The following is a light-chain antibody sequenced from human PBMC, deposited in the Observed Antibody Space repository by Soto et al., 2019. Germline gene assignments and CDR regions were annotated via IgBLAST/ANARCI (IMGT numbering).Light chain of an antibody. Sequence: DIRLTQSPSTLSASVGDRVTITCRASPSISDRLAWSQQKSGKAPRLLIYRASSLENGVPSRFSGSGSGTEFTLTINTLQPDDFATYYCQQYDVYSAITIGQETKLDI. CDR2: RAS. V-gene: IGKV1-5*03. CDR3: QQYDVYSAIT. CDR1: PSISDR. J-gene: IGKJ2*01.